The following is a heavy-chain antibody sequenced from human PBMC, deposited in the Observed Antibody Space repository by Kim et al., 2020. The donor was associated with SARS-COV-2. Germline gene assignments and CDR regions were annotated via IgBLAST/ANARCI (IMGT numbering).Heavy chain of an antibody. V-gene: IGHV1-18*01. CDR2: ISAYNGNT. CDR1: GYTFTSYG. D-gene: IGHD3-16*01. Sequence: ASVKVSCKASGYTFTSYGISWVRQAPGQGLEWMGWISAYNGNTNYAQKLQGRVTMTTDTSTSTAYMELRSLRSDDTAVYYCARDHLGEPPGWFDPWGQGTLVTVSS. CDR3: ARDHLGEPPGWFDP. J-gene: IGHJ5*02.